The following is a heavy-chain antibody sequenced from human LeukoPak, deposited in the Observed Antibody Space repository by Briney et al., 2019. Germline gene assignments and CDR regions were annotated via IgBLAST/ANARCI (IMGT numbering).Heavy chain of an antibody. D-gene: IGHD3-10*01. J-gene: IGHJ4*02. V-gene: IGHV4-34*01. Sequence: SETLSLTCAVYGGSFSGYYWSWIRQPPGEGLEWIGEINYSGSTNYNPSLKSRVTISVDTSKNQFSLKLSSVTAADTAVYYCARGLRGHYGSGSYYKRGVYFDYWGQGTLVTVSS. CDR2: INYSGST. CDR1: GGSFSGYY. CDR3: ARGLRGHYGSGSYYKRGVYFDY.